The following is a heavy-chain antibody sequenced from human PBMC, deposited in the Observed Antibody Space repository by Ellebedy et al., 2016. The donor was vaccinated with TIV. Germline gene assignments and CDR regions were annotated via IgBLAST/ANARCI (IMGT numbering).Heavy chain of an antibody. CDR3: AKVFGTVNYMDV. J-gene: IGHJ6*03. CDR2: ISSSSSYI. CDR1: GFSFNTYT. V-gene: IGHV3-21*01. D-gene: IGHD3-3*01. Sequence: GESLKISXAASGFSFNTYTMNWVRLAPGRGLEWVSSISSSSSYIYYADSVRGRFTISRDNPRNSLSLQMNNLGAEDTALYYCAKVFGTVNYMDVWGKGTTVTVSS.